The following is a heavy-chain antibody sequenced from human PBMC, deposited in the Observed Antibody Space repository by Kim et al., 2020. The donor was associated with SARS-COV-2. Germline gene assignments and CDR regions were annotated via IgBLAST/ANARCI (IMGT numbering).Heavy chain of an antibody. CDR2: ISYDGSNK. Sequence: GGSLRLSCAASGFTFSSYGMHWVRQAPGKGLEWVAVISYDGSNKYYADSVKGRFTISRDNSKNTLYLQMNSLRAEDTAVYYCAKDLSESEWELHPSDYCGQGTLVTVSS. CDR3: AKDLSESEWELHPSDY. V-gene: IGHV3-30*18. CDR1: GFTFSSYG. D-gene: IGHD1-26*01. J-gene: IGHJ4*02.